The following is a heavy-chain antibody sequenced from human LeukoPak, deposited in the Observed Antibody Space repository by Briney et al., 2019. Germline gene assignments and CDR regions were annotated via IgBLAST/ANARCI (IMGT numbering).Heavy chain of an antibody. J-gene: IGHJ5*02. CDR1: GFTFSNAW. CDR2: IKSKTDGGTT. CDR3: TTDAARQIYLGWFDP. Sequence: GGSLRLSCAASGFTFSNAWMSWVRQAPGKGLEWVGRIKSKTDGGTTDYAAPVKGRFTISRDDSKNTLYLQMNSLKTEDTAVYYRTTDAARQIYLGWFDPWGQGTLVNVSS. D-gene: IGHD6-25*01. V-gene: IGHV3-15*01.